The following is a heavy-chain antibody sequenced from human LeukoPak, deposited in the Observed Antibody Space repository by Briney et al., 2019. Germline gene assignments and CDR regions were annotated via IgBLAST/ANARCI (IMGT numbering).Heavy chain of an antibody. CDR3: ARSGYYDSSGSTGYFDY. D-gene: IGHD3-22*01. Sequence: SETLSLTCTVSGGSISSHYWSWIRQPPGKGLERIGYIYYSGSTNYNPSLKSRVTISVDTSKNKFSLKLSSVSAADTAVYYCARSGYYDSSGSTGYFDYWGQGTLVTVSS. J-gene: IGHJ4*02. V-gene: IGHV4-59*11. CDR1: GGSISSHY. CDR2: IYYSGST.